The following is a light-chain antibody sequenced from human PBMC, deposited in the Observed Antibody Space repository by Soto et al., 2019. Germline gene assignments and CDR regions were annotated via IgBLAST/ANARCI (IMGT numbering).Light chain of an antibody. Sequence: QSALTQPASVSRSPGQSITISCTGTSSDVGGYKYVSWYQQHPGKAPKLMIYEVSNRPSGVSNRFSGSKSGNTASLTISGLQAEDEADYYCSSYTSSSTKLFGGGTKVTVL. J-gene: IGLJ3*02. CDR3: SSYTSSSTKL. CDR1: SSDVGGYKY. V-gene: IGLV2-14*01. CDR2: EVS.